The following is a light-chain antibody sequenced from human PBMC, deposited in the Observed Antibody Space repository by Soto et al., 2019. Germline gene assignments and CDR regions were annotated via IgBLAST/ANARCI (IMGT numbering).Light chain of an antibody. CDR3: CSDAGDLAL. V-gene: IGLV2-11*01. CDR1: SSDVGGYDF. J-gene: IGLJ2*01. CDR2: DVS. Sequence: QSVLTQPRSVFGSPGQSVTISCTGTSSDVGGYDFVSWYQRHPGKAPKLMISDVSKRPSGVPDRFSGSKSGNTASLTISGLQAEDEADYYCCSDAGDLALFGGGTKVTVL.